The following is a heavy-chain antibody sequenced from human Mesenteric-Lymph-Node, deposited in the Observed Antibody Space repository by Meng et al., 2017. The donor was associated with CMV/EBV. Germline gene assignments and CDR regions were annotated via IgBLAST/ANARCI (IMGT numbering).Heavy chain of an antibody. J-gene: IGHJ6*02. CDR2: ISSRGTSM. CDR3: ATLGLWSDSYRHYYYGMDV. D-gene: IGHD3-3*01. V-gene: IGHV3-48*03. CDR1: GFTFSCFE. Sequence: GESLKISCAASGFTFSCFEMIWVRQAPGKGLEWVAYISSRGTSMLYTDSVRGRFIISRDSGKNSLYLQMNSLRAEDTAVYYCATLGLWSDSYRHYYYGMDVWGRGTTVTVSS.